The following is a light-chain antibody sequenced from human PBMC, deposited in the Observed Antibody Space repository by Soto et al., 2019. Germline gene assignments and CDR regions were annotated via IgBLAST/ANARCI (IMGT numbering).Light chain of an antibody. V-gene: IGKV1-39*01. CDR1: QTVSKF. Sequence: DVQMTQSPSSLSASVGDSVTIACRASQTVSKFVNWYQQKPGKVPDLLIYSASTLYSGVPSRFSGSGSGTEFTLTISNLQPEDFATYYCQQSYMDPITFGQGTRLEIK. J-gene: IGKJ5*01. CDR3: QQSYMDPIT. CDR2: SAS.